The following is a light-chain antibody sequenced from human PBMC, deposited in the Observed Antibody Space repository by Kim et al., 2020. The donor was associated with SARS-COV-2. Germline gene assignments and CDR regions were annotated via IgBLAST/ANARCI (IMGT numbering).Light chain of an antibody. CDR2: QDS. Sequence: VSPGQTASITGSGDKLGDKYACWYQQKPGKSPVLVIYQDSKRPSGIPERFSGSNSGNTATLTISGTQAMDEADYYCQAWDSSTAVVFGGGTQLTVL. J-gene: IGLJ2*01. V-gene: IGLV3-1*01. CDR1: KLGDKY. CDR3: QAWDSSTAVV.